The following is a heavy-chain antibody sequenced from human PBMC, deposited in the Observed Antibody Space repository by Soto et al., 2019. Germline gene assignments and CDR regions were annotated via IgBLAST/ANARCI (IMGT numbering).Heavy chain of an antibody. CDR3: ARHVILWFGGFDY. Sequence: QLQLQESGPGLVKPSETLSLTCTVSGGSISSSSYYWGWIRQPPGKGLEWIGSIYYSGSTYYNPSLKSRVTLSVDTSKNQFSLKLSSVTAADTAVYYCARHVILWFGGFDYWGQGTLVTVSS. CDR1: GGSISSSSYY. CDR2: IYYSGST. V-gene: IGHV4-39*01. D-gene: IGHD3-10*01. J-gene: IGHJ4*02.